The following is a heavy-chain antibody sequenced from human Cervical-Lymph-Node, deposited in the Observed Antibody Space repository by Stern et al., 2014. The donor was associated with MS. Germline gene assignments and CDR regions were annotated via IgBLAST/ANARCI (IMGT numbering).Heavy chain of an antibody. CDR1: GFIFRSYA. CDR2: LSNEGSKQ. V-gene: IGHV3-30-3*01. CDR3: ARDTCRGGGCYFRY. J-gene: IGHJ4*02. Sequence: VQLVESGGGVVQPGRSLRLSCAASGFIFRSYAMHWVRQAPGKGLDWVAFLSNEGSKQFYADSVKGRFPISRDNSNNTLYLQMNSLRPEDTAVYYCARDTCRGGGCYFRYWGQGILITVSS. D-gene: IGHD2-15*01.